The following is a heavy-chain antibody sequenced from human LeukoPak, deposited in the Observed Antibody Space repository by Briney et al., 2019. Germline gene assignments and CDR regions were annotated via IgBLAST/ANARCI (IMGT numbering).Heavy chain of an antibody. Sequence: KSSETLSLTCTVSGGSIRSYYWSWIRQPPGKGLEWIGYIYYSGSTNYNPSLKSRVTISVDTSKNQLSLKLSPVTAADTAVYYCARGGGLYYYYYMDVWGKGTTVTISS. CDR3: ARGGGLYYYYYMDV. CDR2: IYYSGST. CDR1: GGSIRSYY. J-gene: IGHJ6*03. D-gene: IGHD3-16*01. V-gene: IGHV4-59*01.